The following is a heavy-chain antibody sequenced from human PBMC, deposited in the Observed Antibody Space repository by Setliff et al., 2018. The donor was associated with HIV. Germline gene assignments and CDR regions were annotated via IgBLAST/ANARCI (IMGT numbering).Heavy chain of an antibody. Sequence: PSETLSLTCAVYNGSFSGYYWSWIRQPPGKGLEWIGEINHSGSTNCNPSLKSRVTISVDTSKNQFSLKLNSVTAADTALYYCARVGYHGSGRYSFDYWGQGTLVTVSS. D-gene: IGHD3-10*01. J-gene: IGHJ4*02. CDR1: NGSFSGYY. V-gene: IGHV4-34*01. CDR2: INHSGST. CDR3: ARVGYHGSGRYSFDY.